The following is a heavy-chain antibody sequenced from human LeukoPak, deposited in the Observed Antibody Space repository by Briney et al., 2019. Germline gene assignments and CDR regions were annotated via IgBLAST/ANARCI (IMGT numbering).Heavy chain of an antibody. CDR3: ARRSAYGFDY. CDR1: GFTFSDYY. J-gene: IGHJ4*02. V-gene: IGHV3-11*04. CDR2: ISTSGTSV. D-gene: IGHD5-12*01. Sequence: PGGSLRLSCAASGFTFSDYYMSWIRQAPGKGLEWVSYISTSGTSVYYADSVKGRFTISRDNAKNSLYLQMNSLRAEDTTLYYCARRSAYGFDYWGQGTLVTVSS.